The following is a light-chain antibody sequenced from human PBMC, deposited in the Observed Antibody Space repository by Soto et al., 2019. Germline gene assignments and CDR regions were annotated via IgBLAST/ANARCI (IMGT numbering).Light chain of an antibody. J-gene: IGLJ2*01. Sequence: QSALTQPPSASGSPGQSVTISCTGTSSDVGGFNYVSWYQQHPGKAPKLMIYEVSERPSGVPDRFSGSRSGNTASLTVSGLQAEDEADYCCSSYAGSNNVVFGGGTKVTVL. CDR2: EVS. CDR3: SSYAGSNNVV. CDR1: SSDVGGFNY. V-gene: IGLV2-8*01.